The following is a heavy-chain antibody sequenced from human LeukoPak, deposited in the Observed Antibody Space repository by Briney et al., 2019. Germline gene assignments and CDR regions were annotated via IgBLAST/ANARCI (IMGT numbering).Heavy chain of an antibody. CDR2: IYYSGST. D-gene: IGHD3/OR15-3a*01. V-gene: IGHV4-59*01. CDR3: ARDRTGMGFDI. J-gene: IGHJ3*02. Sequence: PSETLSLTCTVSGGSISRYYWSWIRQPPGTGLEWIGYIYYSGSTNYNPSPKSRVTISVDASKNQFSLKLSSVTAADTAVYYCARDRTGMGFDIWGQGTMVTVSS. CDR1: GGSISRYY.